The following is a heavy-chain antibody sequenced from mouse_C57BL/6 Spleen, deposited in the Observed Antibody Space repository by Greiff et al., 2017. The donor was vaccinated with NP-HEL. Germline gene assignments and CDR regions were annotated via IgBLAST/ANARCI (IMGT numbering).Heavy chain of an antibody. CDR2: IHPNSGST. Sequence: VQLQQPGAELVKPGASVKLSCKASGYTFTSYWMHWVKQRPGQGLEWIGMIHPNSGSTNYNEKFKSKATLTVDKSSSTAYMQLSSLTSEDSAVYYCARRGVITTVVDWFAYWGQGTLVTVSA. CDR1: GYTFTSYW. D-gene: IGHD1-1*01. J-gene: IGHJ3*01. CDR3: ARRGVITTVVDWFAY. V-gene: IGHV1-64*01.